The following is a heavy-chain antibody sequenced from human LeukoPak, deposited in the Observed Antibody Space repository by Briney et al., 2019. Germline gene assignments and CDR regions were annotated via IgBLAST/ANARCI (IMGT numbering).Heavy chain of an antibody. Sequence: ASVKVSCKASGYTFTSYGISWVRQAPGQGLEWMGWISAYNGNTNYAQKFQGRVTMTRDMSTSTVYMELSSLRSEDTAVYYCARDNDFDCWGQGTLVTVSS. CDR2: ISAYNGNT. V-gene: IGHV1-18*01. J-gene: IGHJ4*02. D-gene: IGHD2-8*01. CDR1: GYTFTSYG. CDR3: ARDNDFDC.